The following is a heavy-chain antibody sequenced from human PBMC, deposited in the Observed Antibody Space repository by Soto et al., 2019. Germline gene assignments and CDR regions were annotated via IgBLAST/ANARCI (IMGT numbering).Heavy chain of an antibody. D-gene: IGHD6-19*01. CDR2: IPFSGST. J-gene: IGHJ4*02. CDR3: TRLGSSGWYQGSYFDY. CDR1: GGSISRNNHY. V-gene: IGHV4-39*01. Sequence: QLQLQESGPGLVKPSETLSLTCTVSGGSISRNNHYWGWIRQSPGKGLEWIGCIPFSGSTNYNPSLKSRIRTSMETSMNQFSLRMSSVTAADTAVFYCTRLGSSGWYQGSYFDYWGQGILVSVAS.